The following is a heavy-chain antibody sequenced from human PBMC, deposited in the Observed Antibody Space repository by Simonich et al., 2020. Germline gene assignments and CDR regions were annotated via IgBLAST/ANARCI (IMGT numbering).Heavy chain of an antibody. V-gene: IGHV4-39*01. D-gene: IGHD6-13*01. CDR1: GGSISSSSYY. CDR3: ARHAGFAFDI. Sequence: QLQLQESGPGLVKPSETLSLTCTVSGGSISSSSYYWGWIRQPPGKGLEWSGSINYRGSTNYNPSLKSRVTISVDTSKNQFSLRLSSVTAADTAVYYCARHAGFAFDIWGQGTMVTVAS. CDR2: INYRGST. J-gene: IGHJ3*02.